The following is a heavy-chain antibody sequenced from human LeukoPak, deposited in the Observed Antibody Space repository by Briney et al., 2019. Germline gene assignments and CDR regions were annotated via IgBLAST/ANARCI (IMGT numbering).Heavy chain of an antibody. Sequence: ASVKVSCKASGYTFTSYDINWVRQAPGQGLEWMGWISAYNGNANYAHNLQGRVTMTTDISTSTAYMELRSLTSDDTAVYYCAREAATGVYFDYWGQGTLVTVSS. CDR2: ISAYNGNA. D-gene: IGHD6-13*01. J-gene: IGHJ4*02. CDR3: AREAATGVYFDY. V-gene: IGHV1-18*01. CDR1: GYTFTSYD.